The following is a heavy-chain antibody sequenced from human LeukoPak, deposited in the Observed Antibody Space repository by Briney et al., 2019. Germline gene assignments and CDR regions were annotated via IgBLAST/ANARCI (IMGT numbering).Heavy chain of an antibody. J-gene: IGHJ4*02. CDR3: AKMSGGNSGYSNY. CDR1: GFTFSSYA. Sequence: PGGSLSLSCAASGFTFSSYAMHWVRQAPGKGLEWVAVISYDGSNKYYADSVKGRFTISRDKSKNTLYLQMNSLRAEDTAVYYCAKMSGGNSGYSNYWGQGTLVTVSS. D-gene: IGHD4-23*01. V-gene: IGHV3-30*04. CDR2: ISYDGSNK.